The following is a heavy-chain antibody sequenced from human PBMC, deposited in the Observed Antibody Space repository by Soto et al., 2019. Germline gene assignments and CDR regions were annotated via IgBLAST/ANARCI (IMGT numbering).Heavy chain of an antibody. CDR2: IIPIFGTA. V-gene: IGHV1-69*13. Sequence: GASVKVSCKASGGTFSSYAISWVRQAPGQGLEWMGGIIPIFGTANYAQKFQGRVTITADESTSTAYMELSSLRSEDTAVYYCAREPRTTPAFDYWGQGTLVTVSS. J-gene: IGHJ4*02. CDR3: AREPRTTPAFDY. D-gene: IGHD1-26*01. CDR1: GGTFSSYA.